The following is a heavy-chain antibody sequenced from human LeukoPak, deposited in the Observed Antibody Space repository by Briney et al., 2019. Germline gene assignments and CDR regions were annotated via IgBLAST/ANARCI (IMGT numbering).Heavy chain of an antibody. CDR3: SKDLQSREIAVAGVVSY. CDR1: GFTFSSYA. J-gene: IGHJ4*02. Sequence: GGSLRLSCAASGFTFSSYAMHWVRQAPGKGLEWVAVISYDGSNKYYADSVKGRFTISRDNSKNTLYLQMNSLRAEDTAVYYWSKDLQSREIAVAGVVSYWGQGTLVTVSS. CDR2: ISYDGSNK. V-gene: IGHV3-30-3*01. D-gene: IGHD6-19*01.